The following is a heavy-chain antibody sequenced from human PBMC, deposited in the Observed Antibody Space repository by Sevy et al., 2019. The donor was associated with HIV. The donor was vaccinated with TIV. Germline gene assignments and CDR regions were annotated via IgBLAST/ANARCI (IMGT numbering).Heavy chain of an antibody. CDR3: ARFYDFWSGSQTPHYDYAVDA. CDR1: GFKFSDYY. D-gene: IGHD3-3*01. J-gene: IGHJ6*01. V-gene: IGHV3-11*01. Sequence: GGYLRLSCLASGFKFSDYYMAWIRQVPGKGLEWVSYSDFSGNNIYNVDSVEGRFTLSRDNAENSLYLQMNSLTAEDTAVYYCARFYDFWSGSQTPHYDYAVDAWGQGTTVTVSS. CDR2: SDFSGNNI.